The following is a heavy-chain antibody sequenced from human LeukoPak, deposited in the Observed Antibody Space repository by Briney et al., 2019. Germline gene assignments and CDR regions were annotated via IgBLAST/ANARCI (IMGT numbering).Heavy chain of an antibody. D-gene: IGHD3-3*01. Sequence: TGGSLSLSCAASGFTFSSYAVSWVRQAPGKGLEWVSAISGSGGSTYYAHSVKVRFTIARDNSKNTLYLQMNSLRAEDTAVYYCAKAGEDFWSGYQGVVDYWGQGTLVTVSS. J-gene: IGHJ4*02. CDR3: AKAGEDFWSGYQGVVDY. CDR1: GFTFSSYA. V-gene: IGHV3-23*01. CDR2: ISGSGGST.